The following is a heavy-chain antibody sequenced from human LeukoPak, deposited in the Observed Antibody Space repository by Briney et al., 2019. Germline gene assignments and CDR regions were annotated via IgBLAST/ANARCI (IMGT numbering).Heavy chain of an antibody. D-gene: IGHD4-17*01. CDR1: VFTFSSYS. CDR3: ARDSPYGDHDY. J-gene: IGHJ4*02. V-gene: IGHV3-21*01. CDR2: ISSSSSYI. Sequence: GGSLRLSCAASVFTFSSYSMNWLRQAPWKGLEWVSSISSSSSYIYYADSVKGRFTISRDNAKNSLYLQMNSLRAEDTAVYYCARDSPYGDHDYWGQGTLVTVSS.